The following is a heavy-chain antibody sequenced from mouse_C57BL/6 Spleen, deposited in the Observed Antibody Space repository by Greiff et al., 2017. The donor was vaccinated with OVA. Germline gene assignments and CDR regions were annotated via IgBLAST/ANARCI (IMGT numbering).Heavy chain of an antibody. J-gene: IGHJ2*01. CDR3: TRKEDDYEDFDY. CDR1: VYTFTDYE. D-gene: IGHD2-4*01. CDR2: IDPETGGT. V-gene: IGHV1-15*01. Sequence: QVQLQQSGAELVRPGASVTLSCKASVYTFTDYEMHWVKQTPVHGLEWIGAIDPETGGTAYNQKFKGKAILTADKSSSTAYMELRSLTSEDSAVYYCTRKEDDYEDFDYWGQGTTLTVSS.